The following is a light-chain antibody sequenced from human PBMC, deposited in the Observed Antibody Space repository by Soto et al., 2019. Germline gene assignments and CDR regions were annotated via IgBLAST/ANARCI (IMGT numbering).Light chain of an antibody. CDR3: QQYGSSRIT. CDR2: GAS. V-gene: IGKV3-20*01. CDR1: QSVSTGY. J-gene: IGKJ5*01. Sequence: EIVLTQSPGTLSLSPGERATLSCRASQSVSTGYLAWYQQKPGQAPILLIFGASNRATGIPDRFSGSGSGTDFTLTISRLQPEDFAVYYCQQYGSSRITFGQGTRLEIK.